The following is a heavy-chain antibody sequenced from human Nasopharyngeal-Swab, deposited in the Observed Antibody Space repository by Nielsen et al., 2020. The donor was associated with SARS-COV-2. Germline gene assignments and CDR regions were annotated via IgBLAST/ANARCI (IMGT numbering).Heavy chain of an antibody. J-gene: IGHJ5*02. CDR1: GYTFTSYD. CDR2: MSPNSGNT. V-gene: IGHV1-8*01. Sequence: ASVKVSCKASGYTFTSYDTNWVRQATGQGLEWMGWMSPNSGNTGYAQKFQGRVTMTRNTSISTAYMELSSLRSEDTAVYYCARGGHIVVVVAAADNWFDPWGQGTLVTVSS. D-gene: IGHD2-15*01. CDR3: ARGGHIVVVVAAADNWFDP.